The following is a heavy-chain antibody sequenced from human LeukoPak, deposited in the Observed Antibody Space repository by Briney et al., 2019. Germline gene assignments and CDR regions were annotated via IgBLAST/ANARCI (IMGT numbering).Heavy chain of an antibody. CDR1: GFTVSSNY. V-gene: IGHV3-53*01. D-gene: IGHD1-26*01. Sequence: GGSLRLSCAASGFTVSSNYMSWVRQAPGKGLEWVSVIYSGGSTYYADSVKGRFTISRDNSKNTLYLQMNSLRAEDTAVYYCARDPYSGSYGADYYYYMDVWGKGTTVTISS. CDR3: ARDPYSGSYGADYYYYMDV. CDR2: IYSGGST. J-gene: IGHJ6*03.